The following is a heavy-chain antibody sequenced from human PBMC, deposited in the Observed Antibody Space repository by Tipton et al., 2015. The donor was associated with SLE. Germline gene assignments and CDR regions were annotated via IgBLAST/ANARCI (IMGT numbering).Heavy chain of an antibody. CDR2: INHSGST. J-gene: IGHJ4*02. V-gene: IGHV4-59*01. CDR3: ARETMMGLSGIDY. Sequence: TLSLTCTVSGGSISSYYWSWIRQPPGKGLEWIGEINHSGSTNYNPSLKSRVTISVDTSKDQFSLKLSSVTAADTAVYYCARETMMGLSGIDYWGQGTLVTVSS. CDR1: GGSISSYY. D-gene: IGHD3-22*01.